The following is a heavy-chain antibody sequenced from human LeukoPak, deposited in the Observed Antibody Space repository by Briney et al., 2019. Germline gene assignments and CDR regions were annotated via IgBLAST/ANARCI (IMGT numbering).Heavy chain of an antibody. CDR2: ISSSGTTI. CDR3: ARRFDC. J-gene: IGHJ4*02. CDR1: GFTFSGFD. Sequence: GGSLRLSCAASGFTFSGFDMNWVRQAPGKGLEWVSYISSSGTTINYAHSVTGRFTISRDDAKNSLYLQMNSLRVEDTAVYYCARRFDCWGQGTLVTVSS. V-gene: IGHV3-48*03.